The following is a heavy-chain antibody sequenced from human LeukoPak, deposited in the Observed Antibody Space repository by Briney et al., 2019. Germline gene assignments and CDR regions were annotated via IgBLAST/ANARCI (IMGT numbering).Heavy chain of an antibody. CDR1: GGTFSTYA. Sequence: SVKVSCKASGGTFSTYAVNWVRQAPGQGLEWMGGIIPLFGTANYAQKFQGRARITTAEPTRPAYMELSSLRSEETAISYCARVFARGGEISGSYYYYWGQGTLVTVSS. V-gene: IGHV1-69*05. CDR2: IIPLFGTA. CDR3: ARVFARGGEISGSYYYY. J-gene: IGHJ4*02. D-gene: IGHD3-10*01.